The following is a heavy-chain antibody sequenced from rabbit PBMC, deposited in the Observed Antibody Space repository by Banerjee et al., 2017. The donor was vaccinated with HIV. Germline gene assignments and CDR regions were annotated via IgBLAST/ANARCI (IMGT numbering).Heavy chain of an antibody. Sequence: QSLEESGGDLVKPGASLTLTCTASRFSFSSGYYMCWVRQAPGKGLEWIACIYTGGSGSTYSASWAKGRFTISKTSSTTVTLQMTSLTAADTATYFCARGLVAGVLNLWGQGTLVTVS. D-gene: IGHD4-1*01. CDR2: IYTGGSGST. CDR3: ARGLVAGVLNL. CDR1: RFSFSSGYY. J-gene: IGHJ4*01. V-gene: IGHV1S40*01.